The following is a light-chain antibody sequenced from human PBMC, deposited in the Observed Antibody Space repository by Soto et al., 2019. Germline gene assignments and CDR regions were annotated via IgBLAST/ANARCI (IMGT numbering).Light chain of an antibody. V-gene: IGKV1-9*01. CDR1: RGISSD. CDR2: AAS. Sequence: IQLTQSPSFLSASVGDRVTITCRASRGISSDLAWYQQKPGKAPKLLIYAASTLQSGVPSRFSGSGSGTGFTLTISSLQPEDFATYYCQQLNTYPLTFGGGTKVDI. CDR3: QQLNTYPLT. J-gene: IGKJ4*01.